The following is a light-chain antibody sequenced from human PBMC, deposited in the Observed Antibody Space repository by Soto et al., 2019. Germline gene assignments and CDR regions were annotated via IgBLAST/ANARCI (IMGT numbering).Light chain of an antibody. Sequence: QSVLTQPASVSGSPGQSITISCTGTSSDVGGYNYVSWYQQHPGKAPKRVIYEVSNRPSGVSNRFSGSKSGNTASLTISGLQAEDEADYYCSSYTSSSTLYVFGTGTKVTVL. J-gene: IGLJ1*01. CDR2: EVS. V-gene: IGLV2-14*01. CDR1: SSDVGGYNY. CDR3: SSYTSSSTLYV.